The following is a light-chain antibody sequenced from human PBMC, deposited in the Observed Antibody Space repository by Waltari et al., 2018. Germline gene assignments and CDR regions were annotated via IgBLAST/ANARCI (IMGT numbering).Light chain of an antibody. CDR1: QSVLYSSNNKNY. Sequence: DIVMTQSPESLAVSLGERATINCKSSQSVLYSSNNKNYLGWYQQKPEQPLKLRMSLASTRESGVPGRFSGSGSGTDFTRTLSSLQAEDVAVYYCQQYHSSPLTFGGGTKVEIK. J-gene: IGKJ4*01. CDR2: LAS. CDR3: QQYHSSPLT. V-gene: IGKV4-1*01.